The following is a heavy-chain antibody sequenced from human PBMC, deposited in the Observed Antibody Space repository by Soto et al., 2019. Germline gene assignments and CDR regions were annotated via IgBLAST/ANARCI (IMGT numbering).Heavy chain of an antibody. CDR3: TTAYDYNNIDAFDI. CDR1: GFTFSNAW. J-gene: IGHJ3*02. V-gene: IGHV3-15*07. D-gene: IGHD4-4*01. CDR2: IKSKTDGGTT. Sequence: GGSLRLSCAASGFTFSNAWMNWVRQAPGKGLEWVGRIKSKTDGGTTDYAAPVKGRFTISRDDSKNTLYLQMNSLKTEDTAVYYCTTAYDYNNIDAFDIWGQGTMVTVSS.